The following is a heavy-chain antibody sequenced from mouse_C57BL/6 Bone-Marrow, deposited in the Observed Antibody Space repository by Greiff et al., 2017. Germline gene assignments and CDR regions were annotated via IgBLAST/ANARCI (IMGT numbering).Heavy chain of an antibody. CDR2: INPNNGGT. D-gene: IGHD3-1*01. CDR1: GYTFTDYY. CDR3: ARSRGRDFDD. J-gene: IGHJ2*01. Sequence: EVQLQQSGPELVKPGASVKISCKASGYTFTDYYMNWVKQSHGKSLEWIGDINPNNGGTSYNQKFKGKATLTVDKSSSTAYMELRSLTSEDSAVYYCARSRGRDFDDWGQGTTLTVSS. V-gene: IGHV1-26*01.